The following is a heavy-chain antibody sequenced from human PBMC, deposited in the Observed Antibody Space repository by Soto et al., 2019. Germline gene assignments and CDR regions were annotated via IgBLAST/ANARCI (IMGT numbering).Heavy chain of an antibody. CDR2: ISWNSGRT. V-gene: IGHV3-9*01. CDR1: GFTYDDYD. Sequence: EVQLVESGGGLVQPGRSLRLSCAASGFTYDDYDMHWVRQAPGKGLEWVSAISWNSGRTAYADSVKGRFTISRDNAKNTLYLQRNRLRAEDTALYHCAKGRGGSDGGDSFDYWGQGTLVTVSS. CDR3: AKGRGGSDGGDSFDY. J-gene: IGHJ4*02. D-gene: IGHD1-26*01.